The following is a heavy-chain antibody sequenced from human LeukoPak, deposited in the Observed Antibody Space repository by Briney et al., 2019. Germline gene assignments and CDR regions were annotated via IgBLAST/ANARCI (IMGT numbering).Heavy chain of an antibody. V-gene: IGHV4-59*01. Sequence: PSATLSLTCTVSGGSMTSYYWSWSRQPPGKGLEWIGYIYNSGSTNYNPYLKSRVTISVDTSKKQFSLKLSSVTAADTAVYYCARITDGRDGYNYYYGMDVWGQGTTVTVSS. D-gene: IGHD5-24*01. CDR2: IYNSGST. J-gene: IGHJ6*02. CDR3: ARITDGRDGYNYYYGMDV. CDR1: GGSMTSYY.